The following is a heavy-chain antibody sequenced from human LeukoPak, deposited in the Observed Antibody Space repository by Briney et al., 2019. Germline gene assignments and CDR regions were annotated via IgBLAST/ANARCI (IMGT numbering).Heavy chain of an antibody. CDR2: IKSKTDGGTT. CDR3: TTDGILLADDAFDI. J-gene: IGHJ3*02. CDR1: GFTFSNVW. D-gene: IGHD1-14*01. V-gene: IGHV3-15*01. Sequence: GGSLRLSCAASGFTFSNVWKSWVRQAPGKGLEWVGRIKSKTDGGTTDYAAPVKGRFTISRDDSKNTLYLQMNSLKTEDTAVYYCTTDGILLADDAFDIWGQGTMVTVSS.